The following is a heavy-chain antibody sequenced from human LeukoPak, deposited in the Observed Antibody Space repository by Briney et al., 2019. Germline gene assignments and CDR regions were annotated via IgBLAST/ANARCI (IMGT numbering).Heavy chain of an antibody. J-gene: IGHJ5*02. CDR1: GGSFSGYY. Sequence: SETLSLTCAVYGGSFSGYYWSWIRQPPGKGLEWIGEINHSGSTNYNPSLKSRVTISVDTSKNQFSLKLSSVTAADTAVYYCARDFHRTLESRSGSYYNEGWFDPWGQGTLVTVSS. CDR3: ARDFHRTLESRSGSYYNEGWFDP. V-gene: IGHV4-34*01. CDR2: INHSGST. D-gene: IGHD3-10*01.